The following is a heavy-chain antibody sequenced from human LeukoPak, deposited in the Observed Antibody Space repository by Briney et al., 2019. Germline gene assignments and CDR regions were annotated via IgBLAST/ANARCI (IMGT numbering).Heavy chain of an antibody. CDR3: ARGRFPHNWNYVGFDY. V-gene: IGHV4-59*01. CDR1: GGSISSYY. Sequence: SETLSLTCTVSGGSISSYYWSWIRQPPGKGLEWIGYIYYSGSTNYNPSLKSRVAISVDTSKNQFSLKLSSVTAADTAVYYCARGRFPHNWNYVGFDYWGQGTLVTVSS. D-gene: IGHD1-7*01. J-gene: IGHJ4*02. CDR2: IYYSGST.